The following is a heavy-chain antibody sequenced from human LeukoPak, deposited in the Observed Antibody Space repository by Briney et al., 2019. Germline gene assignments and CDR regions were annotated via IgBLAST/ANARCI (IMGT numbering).Heavy chain of an antibody. Sequence: GGSLRLSCAASGFTFSNAWMHWVRQAPGKGLVWVSRINSDGSSTSYADSVKGRFTISRDNAKNTLYLQMNSLRAEDTAVYYCARGGSGNKSYYYYMDVWGKGTTVTVSS. CDR3: ARGGSGNKSYYYYMDV. J-gene: IGHJ6*03. CDR2: INSDGSST. V-gene: IGHV3-74*01. D-gene: IGHD3-10*01. CDR1: GFTFSNAW.